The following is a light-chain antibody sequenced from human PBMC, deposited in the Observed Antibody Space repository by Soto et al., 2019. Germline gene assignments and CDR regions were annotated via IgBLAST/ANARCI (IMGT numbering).Light chain of an antibody. CDR1: QSVRSY. CDR2: DAS. CDR3: QQRSDWAGLT. Sequence: EIVLTQSPATLSLSPGERASLSCRASQSVRSYLAWYQQKPGQAPRLLIYDASNRATGIPARFSGSGSGTDFTLTLSSLGPGDFAVYYCQQRSDWAGLTFGGGTKVEIK. V-gene: IGKV3-11*01. J-gene: IGKJ4*01.